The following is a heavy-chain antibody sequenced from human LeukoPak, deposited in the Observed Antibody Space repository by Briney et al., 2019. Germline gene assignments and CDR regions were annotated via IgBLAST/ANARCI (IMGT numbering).Heavy chain of an antibody. CDR3: AGSTVTTVSYYYGMDV. J-gene: IGHJ6*02. CDR1: GFTFSSYA. D-gene: IGHD4-17*01. V-gene: IGHV3-23*01. Sequence: GASLRLSCAASGFTFSSYAMSWVRQAPGKGLEWVSAISGSGGSTYYADSVKGRFTISRDNPKNTLYLQMNSLRAEDTAVYYCAGSTVTTVSYYYGMDVWGQGTTVTVSS. CDR2: ISGSGGST.